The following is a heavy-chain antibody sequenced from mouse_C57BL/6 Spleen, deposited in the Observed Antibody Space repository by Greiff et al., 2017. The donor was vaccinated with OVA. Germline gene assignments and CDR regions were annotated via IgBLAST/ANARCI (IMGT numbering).Heavy chain of an antibody. CDR3: ARGGYYGSGDFDY. Sequence: VKLMESGAELARPGASVKLSCKASGYTFTSYGISWVKQRTGPGLEWIGEIYPRSGNTYYNEKFKGKATLTADKSSSTAYMELRSLTSEDSAVYFCARGGYYGSGDFDYWGQGTTLTVSS. CDR2: IYPRSGNT. V-gene: IGHV1-81*01. CDR1: GYTFTSYG. D-gene: IGHD1-1*01. J-gene: IGHJ2*01.